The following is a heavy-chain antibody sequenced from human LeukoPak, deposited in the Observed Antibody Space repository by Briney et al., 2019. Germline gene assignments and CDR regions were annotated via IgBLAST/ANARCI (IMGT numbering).Heavy chain of an antibody. V-gene: IGHV4-39*01. CDR1: GVSISSSNSY. CDR3: ARNAQWLVRAWFDP. J-gene: IGHJ5*02. CDR2: IYYSGNT. Sequence: SETLSLTCTVSGVSISSSNSYWGWIRQPPGTGLEWIGSIYYSGNTYYNASLKSQVSISIDTSKNQFSLKLSSVTAADTAVYYCARNAQWLVRAWFDPWGQGTLVTVSS. D-gene: IGHD6-19*01.